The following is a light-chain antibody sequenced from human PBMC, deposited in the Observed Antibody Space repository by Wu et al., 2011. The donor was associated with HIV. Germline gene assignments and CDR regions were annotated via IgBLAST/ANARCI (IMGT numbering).Light chain of an antibody. CDR1: QSVRSS. J-gene: IGKJ4*01. V-gene: IGKV3-15*01. CDR2: GAS. CDR3: QQYNNWPLT. Sequence: EIMMTQSPATLSVSPGERATLSCRASQSVRSSLAWYQQKPGQAPRLLIYGASTRATNIPARFSGSGSGTEFTLTISSMQSEDFAVYYCQQYNNWPLTFGGGTTVEIK.